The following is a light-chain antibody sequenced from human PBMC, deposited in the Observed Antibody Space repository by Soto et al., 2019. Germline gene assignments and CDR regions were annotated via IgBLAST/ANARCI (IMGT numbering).Light chain of an antibody. V-gene: IGKV1-39*01. CDR1: QSISSY. CDR2: AAS. J-gene: IGKJ2*01. Sequence: DIQMTQSPSSLSASVGDRVTITCRASQSISSYLNWYQQKPGKAPKLLIYAASSLQSGVPSRFSGSGSGTDFTLTISSLQPEDFATYYCQQYGRSPYTFGQGTKVDIK. CDR3: QQYGRSPYT.